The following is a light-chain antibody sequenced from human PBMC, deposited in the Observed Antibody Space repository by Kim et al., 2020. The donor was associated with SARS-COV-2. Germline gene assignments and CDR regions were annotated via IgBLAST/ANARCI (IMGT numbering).Light chain of an antibody. CDR3: QEYTNFPYT. CDR1: ETITTW. Sequence: AVGARVTINCRASETITTWLAWYQQKPGKAPNLLIYRASTLHSGVPSRFSGSGSGTEFTLTISSLQPDDFATYYCQEYTNFPYTFGQGTKLEI. V-gene: IGKV1-5*03. J-gene: IGKJ2*01. CDR2: RAS.